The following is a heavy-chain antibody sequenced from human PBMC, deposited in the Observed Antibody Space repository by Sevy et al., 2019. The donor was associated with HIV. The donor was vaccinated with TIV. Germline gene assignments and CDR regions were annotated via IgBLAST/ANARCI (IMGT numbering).Heavy chain of an antibody. J-gene: IGHJ4*02. V-gene: IGHV3-33*01. D-gene: IGHD3-10*01. CDR2: IWYDGSSK. Sequence: GGPLRLSCAASGFTFSSYGMHWVRQAPGKGLEWVALIWYDGSSKYYVDSVKGRFTISRDNSKNTLYLQMNSLRAEDTAVYYCASGAYYYASRTENFDYWGQRTLVTVSS. CDR3: ASGAYYYASRTENFDY. CDR1: GFTFSSYG.